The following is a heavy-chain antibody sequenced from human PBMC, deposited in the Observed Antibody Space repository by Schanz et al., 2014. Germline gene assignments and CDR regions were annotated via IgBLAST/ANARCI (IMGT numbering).Heavy chain of an antibody. CDR1: GGTFSTYT. CDR2: IISILGIP. V-gene: IGHV1-69*08. Sequence: QVQLVQSGAEVKKPGSSVKVSCKASGGTFSTYTISWVRQAPGQGLEWMGRIISILGIPNYAQKFQGRVTFTADKSTSTAYMDLRSLRSDDTAAYYCARDQSPYTNSSDVRYFDYWGQGSLVTVSS. D-gene: IGHD6-6*01. CDR3: ARDQSPYTNSSDVRYFDY. J-gene: IGHJ4*02.